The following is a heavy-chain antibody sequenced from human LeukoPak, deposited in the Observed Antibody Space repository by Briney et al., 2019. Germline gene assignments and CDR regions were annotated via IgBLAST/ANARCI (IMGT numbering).Heavy chain of an antibody. CDR3: ARRRGGYPVNWFDP. J-gene: IGHJ5*02. V-gene: IGHV4-39*01. CDR1: GGSINSGTYF. CDR2: TYSSGST. D-gene: IGHD3-16*01. Sequence: SETLSLTCSVSGGSINSGTYFWAWIRQPPGKGLEWIGSTYSSGSTYYNPSLQSRVTVSVDTSKNQFSLKLTSVIAADTAIYYCARRRGGYPVNWFDPWGQGTLVTVSS.